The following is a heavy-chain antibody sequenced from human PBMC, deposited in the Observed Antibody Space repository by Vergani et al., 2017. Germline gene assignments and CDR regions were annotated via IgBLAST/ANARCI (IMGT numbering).Heavy chain of an antibody. D-gene: IGHD5-18*01. CDR2: IYHSGST. J-gene: IGHJ4*02. CDR3: ARANTAMVTTYFDY. CDR1: GGSISSSNW. Sequence: QVQLQESGPGLVKPPGTLSLTCAVSGGSISSSNWWSWVRQPPGKGLEWIGEIYHSGSTNYNPSLKSRVTISVDTSKNQFSLKLSSVTAADTAVYYCARANTAMVTTYFDYWGQGTLVTVSS. V-gene: IGHV4-4*03.